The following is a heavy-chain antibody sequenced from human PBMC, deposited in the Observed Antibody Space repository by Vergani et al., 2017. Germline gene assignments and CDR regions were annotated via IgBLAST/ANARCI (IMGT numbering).Heavy chain of an antibody. CDR2: IHTGGST. D-gene: IGHD2-2*01. CDR1: GEPIRRGSHY. Sequence: QVKLQESGPGLLKPSQTLSLICTGSGEPIRRGSHYWSWIRQPAGKGPDWMGHIHTGGSTDLNPTCKSRVSISADTSKNQFSLNLGSVTAADTAVYYCARAHHCSSTACYVGTPWFDYWSRGTLVTVSS. J-gene: IGHJ4*02. V-gene: IGHV4-61*02. CDR3: ARAHHCSSTACYVGTPWFDY.